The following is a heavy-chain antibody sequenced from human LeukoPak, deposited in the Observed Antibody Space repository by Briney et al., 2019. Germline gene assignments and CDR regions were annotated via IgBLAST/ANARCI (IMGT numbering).Heavy chain of an antibody. CDR1: GFDFSIYS. CDR2: ISSTSRNI. Sequence: PGGSLRLSCAASGFDFSIYSINWVRQAPGKGLEWNSYISSTSRNIYFADSVKGRFTISRDNAQNSVSLQMNSLRAEDTAVYFCTRVGTSGYTADYWGQGTRVTVSS. D-gene: IGHD3-22*01. V-gene: IGHV3-48*04. J-gene: IGHJ4*02. CDR3: TRVGTSGYTADY.